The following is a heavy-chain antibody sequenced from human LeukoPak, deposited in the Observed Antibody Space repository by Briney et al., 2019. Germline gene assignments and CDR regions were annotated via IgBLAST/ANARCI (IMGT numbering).Heavy chain of an antibody. D-gene: IGHD6-13*01. CDR3: ARLKAAAGSNFDY. CDR1: GFTFDDYG. V-gene: IGHV3-20*04. CDR2: INWNGGSK. J-gene: IGHJ4*02. Sequence: GGSLRLSCAASGFTFDDYGMNWVRQAPGKGLEWVSGINWNGGSKSCADSVKGRFTISRDTAKNSLYLQMNSLRAEDTALYYCARLKAAAGSNFDYWGQGTLVTVSS.